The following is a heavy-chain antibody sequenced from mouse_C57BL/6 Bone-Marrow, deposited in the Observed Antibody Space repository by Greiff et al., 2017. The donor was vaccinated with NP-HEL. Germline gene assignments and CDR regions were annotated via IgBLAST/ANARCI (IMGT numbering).Heavy chain of an antibody. CDR3: AREGIYYGNYVWFAY. D-gene: IGHD2-1*01. Sequence: VQLVESGAELARPGASVKLSCKASGYTFTSYGISWVKQRTGQGLEWIGEIYPRSGNTYYNEKFKGKATLTADESSSTAYMELRSLTSEDSAVYFCAREGIYYGNYVWFAYWGQGTLVTVSA. V-gene: IGHV1-81*01. J-gene: IGHJ3*01. CDR1: GYTFTSYG. CDR2: IYPRSGNT.